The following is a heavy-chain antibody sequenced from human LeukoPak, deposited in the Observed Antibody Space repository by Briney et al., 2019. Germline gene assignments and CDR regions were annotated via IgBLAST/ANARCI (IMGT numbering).Heavy chain of an antibody. D-gene: IGHD6-19*01. CDR2: IKQDGSEK. CDR1: GFTFSRYW. V-gene: IGHV3-7*01. Sequence: PGGSLRLSCAASGFTFSRYWMTWVRQAPGKGLEWVANIKQDGSEKYYVDSVKGRFTISRDNAKNSLSLQMNSLRAEDTAVYYCARETPDSSGWDWGQGTLVTVSS. J-gene: IGHJ4*02. CDR3: ARETPDSSGWD.